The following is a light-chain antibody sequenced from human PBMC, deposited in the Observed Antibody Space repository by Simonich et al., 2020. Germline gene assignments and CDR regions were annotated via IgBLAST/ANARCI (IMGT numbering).Light chain of an antibody. V-gene: IGLV2-23*01. CDR3: CSYAGSSTVV. Sequence: QSALTQPASVSGSPGQSITISCTGTSCDVGSYNLVSWYQQHPGKAPKLMIYEGSKRPSGVSKRFSGSKSGNTASLTISGLQAEDEADYYCCSYAGSSTVVFGGGTKLTVL. J-gene: IGLJ2*01. CDR1: SCDVGSYNL. CDR2: EGS.